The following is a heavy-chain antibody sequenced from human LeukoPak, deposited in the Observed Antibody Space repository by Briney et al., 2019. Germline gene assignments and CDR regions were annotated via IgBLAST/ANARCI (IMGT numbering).Heavy chain of an antibody. Sequence: PGGSLRLSCAASGFTFSNAWMSWVRQAPGKGLEWVGRIKSKTDGGTTDYAAPVKGRFTISRDDSKNTLYLQMNSLKTEDTAVYYCTTDDDRRLNYFDYWGQGTLVTVSS. CDR1: GFTFSNAW. J-gene: IGHJ4*02. V-gene: IGHV3-15*01. CDR2: IKSKTDGGTT. CDR3: TTDDDRRLNYFDY. D-gene: IGHD3-22*01.